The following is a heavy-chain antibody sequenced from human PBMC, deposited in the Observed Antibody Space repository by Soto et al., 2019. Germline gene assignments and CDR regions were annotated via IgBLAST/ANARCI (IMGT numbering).Heavy chain of an antibody. Sequence: GGSLRLSCAASGFTFSSYSMNWVRQAPGKGLEWVSSISSSSSYIYYADSVKGRFTISRDNAKNSLYLQMNSLRAEDTAVYYCARDPAYYYDSSGYEYFQHWGQGTLVTVSS. CDR2: ISSSSSYI. CDR3: ARDPAYYYDSSGYEYFQH. D-gene: IGHD3-22*01. CDR1: GFTFSSYS. J-gene: IGHJ1*01. V-gene: IGHV3-21*01.